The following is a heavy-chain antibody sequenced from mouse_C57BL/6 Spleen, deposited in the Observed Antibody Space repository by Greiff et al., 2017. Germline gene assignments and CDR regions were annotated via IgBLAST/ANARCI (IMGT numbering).Heavy chain of an antibody. J-gene: IGHJ2*01. CDR3: ARKANYYGSRYYFDY. D-gene: IGHD1-1*01. V-gene: IGHV1-75*01. CDR2: IFPGSGST. Sequence: VQLQESGPELVKPGASVKISCKASGYTFTDYYINWVKQRPGQGLEWIGWIFPGSGSTYYNEKFKGKATLTVDKSSSTAYMLLSSLTSEDSAVYFCARKANYYGSRYYFDYWGQGTTLTVSS. CDR1: GYTFTDYY.